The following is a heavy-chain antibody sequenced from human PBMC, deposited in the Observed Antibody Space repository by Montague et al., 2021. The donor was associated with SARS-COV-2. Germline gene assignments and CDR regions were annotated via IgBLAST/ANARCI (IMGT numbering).Heavy chain of an antibody. V-gene: IGHV4-59*13. CDR3: ARDSLVASYYYYGVDV. Sequence: SETLSLTCTVSGGSISSYYWNWIRQPPGKGLEWIGYIYSSGSTNYNPSLKSRVTMSVDTSKNQLSLNLSSVTAADTAVYYCARDSLVASYYYYGVDVWGQGTMVTVAS. J-gene: IGHJ6*02. CDR1: GGSISSYY. CDR2: IYSSGST. D-gene: IGHD2-2*01.